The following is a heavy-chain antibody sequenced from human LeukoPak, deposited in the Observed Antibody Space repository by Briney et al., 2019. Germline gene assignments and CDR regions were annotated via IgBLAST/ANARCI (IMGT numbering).Heavy chain of an antibody. CDR3: ARMMTDFDGSGHDIQRGAFDI. Sequence: GGSLRLSCAASGFTFNRYRMHWVRQAPGKGLEWVAVISYDGRYQFYADSVKGRFTVSRDNSKNTLFLQMNSLRAEDAAVYHCARMMTDFDGSGHDIQRGAFDIWGQGTMVTVS. J-gene: IGHJ3*02. D-gene: IGHD3-22*01. V-gene: IGHV3-30*04. CDR1: GFTFNRYR. CDR2: ISYDGRYQ.